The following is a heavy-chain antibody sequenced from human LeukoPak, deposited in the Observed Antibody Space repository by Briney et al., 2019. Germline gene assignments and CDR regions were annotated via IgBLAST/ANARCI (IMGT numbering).Heavy chain of an antibody. CDR1: GGTFSSYA. J-gene: IGHJ4*02. CDR3: AAGGYSYGGFDY. CDR2: IIPIFGTA. D-gene: IGHD5-18*01. V-gene: IGHV1-69*13. Sequence: ASVKVSCKASGGTFSSYAISWVRQAPGQGLEWMGGIIPIFGTANYAQKFQGRVTITADESTSTAYMELSSLRSEDTAVYYCAAGGYSYGGFDYWGQGTLVTVSS.